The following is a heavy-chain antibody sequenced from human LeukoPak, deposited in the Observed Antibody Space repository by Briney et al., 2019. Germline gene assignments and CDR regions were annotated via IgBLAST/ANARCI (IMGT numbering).Heavy chain of an antibody. V-gene: IGHV3-21*01. CDR1: GFTFSSYS. J-gene: IGHJ4*02. CDR3: ARDYSITHYYDSSGPYFDY. CDR2: ISSSSSYI. Sequence: PGGSLRLSCAASGFTFSSYSMNWVRQAPGKGLEWVSSISSSSSYIYYADSVKGRFTISRDNAKNSLYLQMNSLRAEDTAVYYCARDYSITHYYDSSGPYFDYWGQGTLVTVSS. D-gene: IGHD3-22*01.